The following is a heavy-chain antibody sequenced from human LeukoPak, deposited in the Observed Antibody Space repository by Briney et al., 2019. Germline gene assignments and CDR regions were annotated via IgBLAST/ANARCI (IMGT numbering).Heavy chain of an antibody. Sequence: SSETLSLTCTVSGGSISSSSYYWGWMRQPPGKGLEWIGSIYYSGSTYYNPSLKGRVIISVDTSKNQFSLKLSSVTAADTAVYYCARHVGGRGYSSSSPRAIDYWGQGTLVTVSS. V-gene: IGHV4-39*01. J-gene: IGHJ4*02. CDR1: GGSISSSSYY. CDR3: ARHVGGRGYSSSSPRAIDY. CDR2: IYYSGST. D-gene: IGHD6-6*01.